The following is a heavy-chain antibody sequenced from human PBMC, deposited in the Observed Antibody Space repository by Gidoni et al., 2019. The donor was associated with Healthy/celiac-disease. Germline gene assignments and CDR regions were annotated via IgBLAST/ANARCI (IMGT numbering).Heavy chain of an antibody. CDR2: IYYSGST. CDR1: GGSISSYH. V-gene: IGHV4-59*01. Sequence: QVQLQESGPGLVKPSETLSLTCTVPGGSISSYHWSWIRQPPGKGLEWIGYIYYSGSTNYNPSLKSRVTISVDTSKNQFSLKLSSVTAADTAVYYCARYLTYYYDSSGLPPGWFDPWGQGTLVTVSS. J-gene: IGHJ5*02. D-gene: IGHD3-22*01. CDR3: ARYLTYYYDSSGLPPGWFDP.